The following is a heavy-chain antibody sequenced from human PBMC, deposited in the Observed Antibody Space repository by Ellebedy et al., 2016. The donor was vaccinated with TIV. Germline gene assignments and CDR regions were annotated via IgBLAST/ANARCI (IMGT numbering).Heavy chain of an antibody. CDR1: RGTFSSYA. CDR2: IIPIFGTA. D-gene: IGHD5-18*01. J-gene: IGHJ4*02. CDR3: ARGYGTIQLDY. Sequence: SVKVSXKASRGTFSSYAISWVRQAPGQGLEWMGGIIPIFGTANYAQKFQGRVTITADKSTSTAYMELSSLRSEDTAVYYCARGYGTIQLDYWGQGTLVTVSS. V-gene: IGHV1-69*06.